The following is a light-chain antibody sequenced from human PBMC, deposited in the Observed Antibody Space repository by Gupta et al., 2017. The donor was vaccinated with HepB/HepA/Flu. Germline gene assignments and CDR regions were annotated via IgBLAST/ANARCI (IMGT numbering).Light chain of an antibody. CDR3: LLSYNGVFV. V-gene: IGLV7-46*01. Sequence: QAVVTQEPSLTVSPGGAVTLTGDSRTGAVTSGHYPYWFQQKPGQAPRTLIYDVSNRDSWTPARFSGSLLGGKAALTLSGAQPEAEADYYCLLSYNGVFVFGSGTTITVL. J-gene: IGLJ1*01. CDR2: DVS. CDR1: TGAVTSGHY.